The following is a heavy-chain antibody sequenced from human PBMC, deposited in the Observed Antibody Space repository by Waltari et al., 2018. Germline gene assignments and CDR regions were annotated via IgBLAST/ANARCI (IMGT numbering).Heavy chain of an antibody. CDR3: ARDQWFAFDI. D-gene: IGHD3-22*01. CDR1: GLPLSRSW. Sequence: EVQLVESGGGLVQPGGSLRLSWAASGLPLSRSWMSWVRQAPGKGPEWVANIMTDGSEEYYVDSVRGRFTISRDNAKNSLYLQMNSLRPEDTAVYYCARDQWFAFDIWGHGTMVTVSS. CDR2: IMTDGSEE. J-gene: IGHJ3*02. V-gene: IGHV3-7*01.